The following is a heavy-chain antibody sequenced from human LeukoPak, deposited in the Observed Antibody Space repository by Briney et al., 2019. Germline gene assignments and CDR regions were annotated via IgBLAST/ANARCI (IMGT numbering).Heavy chain of an antibody. CDR1: GFTFSNYA. CDR2: ISGSGGST. J-gene: IGHJ4*02. CDR3: AREKDTAMVTYYFDY. D-gene: IGHD5-18*01. V-gene: IGHV3-23*01. Sequence: GGSLRLSCAASGFTFSNYAMSWVRQAPGKGLEWVSAISGSGGSTYYADSVRGRFTISRDNSKNTLYLQMNSLRAEDTAVYCCAREKDTAMVTYYFDYWGQGTLVTVSS.